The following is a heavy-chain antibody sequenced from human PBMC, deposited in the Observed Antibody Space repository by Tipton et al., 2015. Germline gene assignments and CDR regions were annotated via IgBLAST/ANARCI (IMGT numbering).Heavy chain of an antibody. CDR2: IYCTGST. V-gene: IGHV4-59*07. J-gene: IGHJ6*02. CDR1: GDSINRYY. CDR3: ARFRYYGSESERGYFHGLDV. Sequence: TLSLTCSVSGDSINRYYWSWIRQPPGKGLECIGYIYCTGSTHYNPSLKSRVTISVDTSMSQFFLKLSSVTAADTAVYYCARFRYYGSESERGYFHGLDVWGQGTTVTVSS. D-gene: IGHD3-10*01.